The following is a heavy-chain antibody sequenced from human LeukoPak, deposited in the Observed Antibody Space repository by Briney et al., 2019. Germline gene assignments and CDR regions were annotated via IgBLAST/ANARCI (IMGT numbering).Heavy chain of an antibody. CDR2: IYHSGST. CDR3: AREPNIVAYYYYMDV. V-gene: IGHV4-4*02. D-gene: IGHD2/OR15-2a*01. Sequence: SETLSLTCAVSGGSISSSNWWSWVRQPPGKGLEWIGEIYHSGSTNYNPSLKSRVTMSVDTSKNQFSLKLSSVTAADTAVYYCAREPNIVAYYYYMDVWGKGTTVTVSS. CDR1: GGSISSSNW. J-gene: IGHJ6*03.